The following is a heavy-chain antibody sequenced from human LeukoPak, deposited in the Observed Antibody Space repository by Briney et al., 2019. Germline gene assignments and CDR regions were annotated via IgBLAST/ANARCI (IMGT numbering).Heavy chain of an antibody. Sequence: GGSLRLSCAASGFTFSTYGMIWVRQAPGKGLEWVAFIRHDGSNKYYADSVKGRFIISRDNSRNTLYLQMNSLRPEDTAVYHCAKDRPVYYDGSGYFDYWGQGTLVTVSS. V-gene: IGHV3-30*02. D-gene: IGHD3-10*01. CDR1: GFTFSTYG. J-gene: IGHJ4*02. CDR3: AKDRPVYYDGSGYFDY. CDR2: IRHDGSNK.